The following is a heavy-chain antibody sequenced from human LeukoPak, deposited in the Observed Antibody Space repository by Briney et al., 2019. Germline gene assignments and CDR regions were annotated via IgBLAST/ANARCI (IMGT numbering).Heavy chain of an antibody. J-gene: IGHJ6*03. Sequence: GGSLRLSCAASGFTFSSYAMSWVRQAPGKGLEWVSSISSSSSYIYYADSVKGRFTISRDNAKNSLYLQMNSLRAEDTAVYYCASCGGDCYYQTYMDVWGKGTTVTVSS. CDR3: ASCGGDCYYQTYMDV. V-gene: IGHV3-21*01. CDR1: GFTFSSYA. CDR2: ISSSSSYI. D-gene: IGHD2-21*01.